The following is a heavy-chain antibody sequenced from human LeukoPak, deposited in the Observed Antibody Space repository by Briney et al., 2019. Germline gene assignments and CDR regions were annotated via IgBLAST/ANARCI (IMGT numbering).Heavy chain of an antibody. CDR2: IYSGGNT. J-gene: IGHJ4*02. V-gene: IGHV3-53*01. Sequence: GGSLRLSCAASGLTVSSNCMSWVRQAPGKGLEWVSFIYSGGNTYYADSVKGRFTISRDNSKNTVHLQMNSLRAEDTAMYYCARRAGDYSHPYDYWGQGTLVTVSS. CDR3: ARRAGDYSHPYDY. CDR1: GLTVSSNC. D-gene: IGHD3-22*01.